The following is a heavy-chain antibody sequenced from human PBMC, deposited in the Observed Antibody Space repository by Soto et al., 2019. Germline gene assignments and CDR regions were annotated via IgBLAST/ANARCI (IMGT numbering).Heavy chain of an antibody. CDR3: AKSLSRGYGSGSYYPDAFDI. V-gene: IGHV3-23*01. J-gene: IGHJ3*02. CDR2: ISGSGGST. D-gene: IGHD3-10*01. CDR1: GFTFSSYA. Sequence: GGSLRLSCAASGFTFSSYAMSWVRQAPGKGLEWVSAISGSGGSTYYADSVKGRFTISRDNSKNTLYLQMNSLRAEDTAVYYCAKSLSRGYGSGSYYPDAFDIWGQGTMVTVSS.